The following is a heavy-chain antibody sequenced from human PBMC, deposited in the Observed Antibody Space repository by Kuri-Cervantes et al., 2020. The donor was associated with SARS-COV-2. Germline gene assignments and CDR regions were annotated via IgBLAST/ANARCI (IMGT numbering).Heavy chain of an antibody. Sequence: SETLSLTCTVSGGTISSDYWSWIRQPAGKELEWIGRIYTSGSTNHSPPLKSRVTMSVDTSKNQFSLKLSSVTAADTAVYYCAGERRTFYYYYYMDVWGKGTTVTVSS. D-gene: IGHD1-1*01. CDR2: IYTSGST. CDR1: GGTISSDY. V-gene: IGHV4-4*07. J-gene: IGHJ6*03. CDR3: AGERRTFYYYYYMDV.